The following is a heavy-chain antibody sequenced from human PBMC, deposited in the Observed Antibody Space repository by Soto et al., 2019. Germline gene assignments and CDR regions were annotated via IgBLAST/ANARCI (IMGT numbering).Heavy chain of an antibody. V-gene: IGHV4-30-4*01. J-gene: IGHJ6*02. CDR3: ARDGGPLYYGMDF. CDR2: ILYSGTT. Sequence: QVQLQESGPGLVKPSQTLSLTCTVSGDSIKRYDYYWSWIRHPPGKGLEWIGYILYSGTTYYNPSLKSLLIISLDTSKNQFSLNLTSVIAADTAVYYCARDGGPLYYGMDFWGQGTTVTVSS. D-gene: IGHD3-10*01. CDR1: GDSIKRYDYY.